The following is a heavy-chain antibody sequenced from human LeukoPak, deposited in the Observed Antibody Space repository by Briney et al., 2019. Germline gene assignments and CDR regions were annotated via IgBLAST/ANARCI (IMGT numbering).Heavy chain of an antibody. CDR2: IQYSGST. D-gene: IGHD3-9*01. Sequence: SETLSLTCTVSGGSISSGANYWTWIRQPPGRGLEWIGYIQYSGSTNYSPSLKSRVTVSVDTSKNQFSLKLRSVTAADTAVYYCVRHSAGKLRYFDWIPEAVDYWGQGTLVTVSS. V-gene: IGHV4-30-4*01. J-gene: IGHJ4*02. CDR1: GGSISSGANY. CDR3: VRHSAGKLRYFDWIPEAVDY.